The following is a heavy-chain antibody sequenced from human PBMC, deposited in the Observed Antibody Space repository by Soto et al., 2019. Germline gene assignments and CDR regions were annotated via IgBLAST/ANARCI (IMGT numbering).Heavy chain of an antibody. D-gene: IGHD6-19*01. Sequence: GGSLRLSCAASGFTFSSYDMHWVRQVTGKGLEWVSAIGTAGDTYYPGSVKGRFTISRENAKNSLYLQMNSLRAEDTAVYYCARAAYSSGWFGGDHYYRLDVWGQGTTVTVSS. CDR2: IGTAGDT. V-gene: IGHV3-13*01. CDR3: ARAAYSSGWFGGDHYYRLDV. J-gene: IGHJ6*02. CDR1: GFTFSSYD.